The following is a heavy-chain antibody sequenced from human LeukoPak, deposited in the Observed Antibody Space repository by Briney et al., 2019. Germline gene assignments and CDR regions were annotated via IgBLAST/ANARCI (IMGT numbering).Heavy chain of an antibody. CDR3: AREKIGYYDGSGRGWFDP. J-gene: IGHJ5*02. Sequence: SQTLSLTCTVSGGSISSSSYSWSWIRQPAGKGLEWIGRNYISGSTNYNPSLKSRVTISVDTSKKQFSLKLSSVTAADTAVYYCAREKIGYYDGSGRGWFDPWGQGTLVTVSS. CDR2: NYISGST. V-gene: IGHV4-61*02. CDR1: GGSISSSSYS. D-gene: IGHD3-22*01.